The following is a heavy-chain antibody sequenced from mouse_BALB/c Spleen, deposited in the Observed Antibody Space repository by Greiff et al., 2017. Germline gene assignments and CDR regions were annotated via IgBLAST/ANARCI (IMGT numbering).Heavy chain of an antibody. Sequence: VQLQQSGPELVKPRASVKISCKASGYSFTGYFMNWVMQSHGKSLEWIGRINPYNGDTFYNQKFKGKATLTVDKSSSTAHMELRSLASEDSAVYYCARGYYRYDGYWYFDVWGAGTTVTVSS. CDR1: GYSFTGYF. CDR2: INPYNGDT. CDR3: ARGYYRYDGYWYFDV. V-gene: IGHV1-20*02. D-gene: IGHD2-14*01. J-gene: IGHJ1*01.